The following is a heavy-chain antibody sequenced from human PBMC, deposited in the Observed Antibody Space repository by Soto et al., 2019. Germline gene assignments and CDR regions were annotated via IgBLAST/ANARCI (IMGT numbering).Heavy chain of an antibody. Sequence: ASETLSLTCTVSGGSISSYYWSWIRQPPGKGLEWIGYIYYSGSTNYNPSLKSRVTISVDTSKNQFSLKLSSVTAADTAVYYCASLNYYDSSGYFDYWGQGTLVTVSS. CDR1: GGSISSYY. CDR3: ASLNYYDSSGYFDY. V-gene: IGHV4-59*01. D-gene: IGHD3-22*01. CDR2: IYYSGST. J-gene: IGHJ4*02.